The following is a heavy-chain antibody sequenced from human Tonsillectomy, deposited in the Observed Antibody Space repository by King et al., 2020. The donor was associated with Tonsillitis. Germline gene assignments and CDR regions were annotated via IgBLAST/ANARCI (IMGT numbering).Heavy chain of an antibody. V-gene: IGHV1-18*01. CDR1: GYTFTSYG. CDR2: ISAYNCDT. Sequence: QLVQSGAEVKKPGASVKVSFKASGYTFTSYGISWVRQAPGQVLELMGGISAYNCDTNHAQKLQDRFTMTTDTSTSTAYMEVRSLRSDDTAVYYCARDMWNLHMDVWGKGTTVTVSS. CDR3: ARDMWNLHMDV. D-gene: IGHD1-7*01. J-gene: IGHJ6*03.